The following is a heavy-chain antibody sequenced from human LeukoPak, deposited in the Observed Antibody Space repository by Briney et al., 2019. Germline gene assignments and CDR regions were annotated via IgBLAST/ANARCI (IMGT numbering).Heavy chain of an antibody. J-gene: IGHJ3*02. CDR2: ISESVRTI. V-gene: IGHV3-48*03. D-gene: IGHD4-17*01. Sequence: GGSLRLSCTASGFTFSDYEMNWVRQAPGKGLEWISYISESVRTIYYADSVKGRFTISRDNAKNTLYLQMNSLRAEDTAVYYCARRGAVTYAFDIWGQGTMVTVSS. CDR3: ARRGAVTYAFDI. CDR1: GFTFSDYE.